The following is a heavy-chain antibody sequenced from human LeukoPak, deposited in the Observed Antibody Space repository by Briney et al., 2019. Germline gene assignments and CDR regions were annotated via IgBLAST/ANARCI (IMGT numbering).Heavy chain of an antibody. CDR2: ISPNSGDT. V-gene: IGHV1-2*02. CDR1: GYTFTDYY. CDR3: ATELSLN. Sequence: ASVKVSCKASGYTFTDYYMHWVRQAPGQGLEGMGWISPNSGDTNYAQKFQGRVTMTRDTSISTAYMQLSSLRSDDTAVYYCATELSLNWGQGTLVTVSS. J-gene: IGHJ4*02.